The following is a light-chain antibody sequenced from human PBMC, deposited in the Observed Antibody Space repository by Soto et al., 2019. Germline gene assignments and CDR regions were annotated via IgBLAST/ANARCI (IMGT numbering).Light chain of an antibody. CDR2: AAS. CDR1: QGISNW. J-gene: IGKJ1*01. Sequence: DIQMTQSPSSVSASVGDRVTITCRASQGISNWLAWYQQKPGKAPKRLIYAASTLQTGVPPRFSGSGSGTDFTLTISSLQPEDFATYYCQQSFVTPRTFGQGTKVDIK. V-gene: IGKV1-12*01. CDR3: QQSFVTPRT.